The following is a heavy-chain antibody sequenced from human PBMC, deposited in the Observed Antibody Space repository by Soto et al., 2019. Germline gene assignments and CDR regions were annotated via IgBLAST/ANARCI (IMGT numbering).Heavy chain of an antibody. D-gene: IGHD3-22*01. Sequence: ASVKFSCKTCGGTFTNYAFSWVRQAPGQGLEWMGGIIPIFGTGNYAQKFQGRVTITADKSTSTAYMELSSLRSEDTAAYYCAKHSSGYYFYGFDIWGQGTMVTVSS. J-gene: IGHJ3*02. CDR3: AKHSSGYYFYGFDI. CDR2: IIPIFGTG. V-gene: IGHV1-69*06. CDR1: GGTFTNYA.